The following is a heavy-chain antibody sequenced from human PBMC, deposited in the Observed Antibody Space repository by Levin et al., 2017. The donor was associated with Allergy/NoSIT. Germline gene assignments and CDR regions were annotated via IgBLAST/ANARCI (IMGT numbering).Heavy chain of an antibody. V-gene: IGHV3-21*01. CDR1: GFTFSSYS. CDR2: ISSSSSYI. D-gene: IGHD4-17*01. J-gene: IGHJ4*02. CDR3: ARGLDYGDYEDY. Sequence: GESLKISCAASGFTFSSYSMNWVRQAPGKGLEWVSSISSSSSYIYYADSVKGRFTISRDNAKNSLYLQMNSLRAEDTAVYYCARGLDYGDYEDYWGQGTLVTVSS.